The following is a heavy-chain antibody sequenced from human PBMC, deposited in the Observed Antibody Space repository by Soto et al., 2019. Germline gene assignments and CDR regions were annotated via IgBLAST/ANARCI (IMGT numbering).Heavy chain of an antibody. D-gene: IGHD2-2*01. CDR1: GFTVSSNY. J-gene: IGHJ5*02. CDR3: ARDVTNIVVVPAAT. Sequence: PGGSLRLSCAASGFTVSSNYMSWVRQAPGKGLEWVSVIYSGGSTYYADSVKGRFTMSRDNSKNTLYLQMNSLRAEDTAVYYCARDVTNIVVVPAATWGQGTLVTVSS. CDR2: IYSGGST. V-gene: IGHV3-66*01.